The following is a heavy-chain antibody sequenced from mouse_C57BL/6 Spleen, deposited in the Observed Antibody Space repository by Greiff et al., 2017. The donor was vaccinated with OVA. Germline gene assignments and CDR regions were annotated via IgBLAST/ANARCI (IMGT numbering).Heavy chain of an antibody. Sequence: VKLVESGPGLVAPSQSLSITCTVSGFSLTSYAISWVRQPPGKGLEWLGVIWTGGGTNYNSALKSRLSISKDNSKSQVFLKMNSLQTDDTARYYCARNRHYYGSPYYFDYWGQGTTLTVSS. D-gene: IGHD1-1*01. CDR2: IWTGGGT. CDR1: GFSLTSYA. CDR3: ARNRHYYGSPYYFDY. V-gene: IGHV2-9-1*01. J-gene: IGHJ2*01.